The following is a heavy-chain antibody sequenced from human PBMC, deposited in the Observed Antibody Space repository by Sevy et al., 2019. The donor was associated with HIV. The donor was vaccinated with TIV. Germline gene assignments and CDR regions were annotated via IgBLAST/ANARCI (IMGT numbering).Heavy chain of an antibody. V-gene: IGHV3-30-3*01. J-gene: IGHJ4*02. CDR2: ISYDGSNK. CDR1: GFTFSSYA. Sequence: GGSLRLSCAASGFTFSSYAMHWVRQAPGKGLEWVAVISYDGSNKYYADSVKGRFTISRDNSKNTLYLQMNSLRAEDTAVYYCARGPVAVVPNYYFDYWGQRTLVTVSS. CDR3: ARGPVAVVPNYYFDY. D-gene: IGHD6-19*01.